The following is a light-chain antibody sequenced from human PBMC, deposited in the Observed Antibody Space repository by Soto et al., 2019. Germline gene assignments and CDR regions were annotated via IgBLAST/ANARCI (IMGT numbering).Light chain of an antibody. V-gene: IGLV2-23*02. CDR1: SRDVGSYNL. J-gene: IGLJ3*02. CDR2: EVS. Sequence: QSALTQPASVSGSPGQSITISCTGTSRDVGSYNLVSWYQQHPGKAPKLMIYEVSKRPSGVSNRFSGSKSGNTASLTISGLQAEDEADYYCCSYAGSSFWVFGGGTKLTVL. CDR3: CSYAGSSFWV.